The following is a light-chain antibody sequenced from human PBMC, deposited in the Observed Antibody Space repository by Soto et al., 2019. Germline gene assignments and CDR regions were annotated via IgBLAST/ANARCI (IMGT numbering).Light chain of an antibody. CDR2: GAS. CDR3: QQFGSSRGFT. J-gene: IGKJ3*01. V-gene: IGKV3-20*01. Sequence: EIVLTQSPGTLSLSPGDRATLSCRASQSVSSTYLAWYQQKPGQAPRLLIYGASSRANGIPDRFSGSGSGTDFTLTISRLEPEDFAVYYCQQFGSSRGFTFGPGTKVEIK. CDR1: QSVSSTY.